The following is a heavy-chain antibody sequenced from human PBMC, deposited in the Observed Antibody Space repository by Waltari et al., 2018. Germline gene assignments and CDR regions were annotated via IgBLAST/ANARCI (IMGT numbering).Heavy chain of an antibody. CDR1: GYSFTDFD. V-gene: IGHV1-8*03. CDR3: ARTTAARRTHYYYMDV. J-gene: IGHJ6*03. Sequence: QVQLVQSGAEVKKPGASVKVSCRASGYSFTDFDINWVRQVPGQGLEWMGWLSPHNGNSGYAPQFHGRVAISGDTAITTAYMELSSLTSDDTAVYYCARTTAARRTHYYYMDVWGEGTTVTISS. D-gene: IGHD6-6*01. CDR2: LSPHNGNS.